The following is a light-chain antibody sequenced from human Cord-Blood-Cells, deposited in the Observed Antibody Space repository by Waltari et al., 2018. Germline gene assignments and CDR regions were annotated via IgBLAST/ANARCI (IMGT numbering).Light chain of an antibody. CDR1: SSDVGGYNY. Sequence: QSALTQPPSASGSPGQSVTISCTGTSSDVGGYNYVSWYQQHPGKAPKRMIYEVSKRRSGVPVRFSGSKSGNTASLTVSGLQAEDEADYYCSSYAGSNNLVFGTGTKVTVL. J-gene: IGLJ1*01. CDR2: EVS. V-gene: IGLV2-8*01. CDR3: SSYAGSNNLV.